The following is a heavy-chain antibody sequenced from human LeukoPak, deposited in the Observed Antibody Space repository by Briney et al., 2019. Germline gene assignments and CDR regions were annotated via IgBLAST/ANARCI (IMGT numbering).Heavy chain of an antibody. CDR1: GFTFSNYW. CDR2: INREGSEK. V-gene: IGHV3-7*03. D-gene: IGHD2-2*01. CDR3: APGGDYCSSSSCPS. J-gene: IGHJ3*01. Sequence: GGSLRLSCAASGFTFSNYWMNWVRQSPGKGLEWVANINREGSEKYYVDSVKGRFTVSRDNAKNSLYLQMNSLKTEDTAVYYCAPGGDYCSSSSCPSWGQGTIVTVSS.